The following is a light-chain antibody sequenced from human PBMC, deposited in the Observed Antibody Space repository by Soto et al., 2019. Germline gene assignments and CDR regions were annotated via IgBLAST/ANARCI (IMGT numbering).Light chain of an antibody. Sequence: DIQMTQSPSSLSASIGDRVTISCRASQDINNYLAWFQQRPGKAPKSLLFLASTLQNGVPSRFSGSGSGTYFTLTIDSLQPEDFATYYCQHYLNYPVSFGPGTRLEMK. J-gene: IGKJ5*01. CDR3: QHYLNYPVS. CDR2: LAS. CDR1: QDINNY. V-gene: IGKV1-16*01.